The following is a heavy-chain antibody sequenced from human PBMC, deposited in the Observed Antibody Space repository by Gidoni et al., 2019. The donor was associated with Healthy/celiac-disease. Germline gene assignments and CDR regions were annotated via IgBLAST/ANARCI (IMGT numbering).Heavy chain of an antibody. CDR3: ARGPYGSGPY. Sequence: QVQLQQWGAGLLKPSETLSLTCAAYGGSFSGYYWSWIRQPPGKGLEWIGEINHSGSTNYNPSLKSRVTISVDTSKNQFSLKLSSVTAADTAVYYCARGPYGSGPYWGQGTLVTVSS. CDR2: INHSGST. CDR1: GGSFSGYY. J-gene: IGHJ4*02. V-gene: IGHV4-34*01. D-gene: IGHD3-10*01.